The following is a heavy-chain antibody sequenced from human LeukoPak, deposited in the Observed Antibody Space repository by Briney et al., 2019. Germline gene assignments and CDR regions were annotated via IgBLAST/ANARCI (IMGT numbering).Heavy chain of an antibody. CDR2: ISGSGDNT. CDR1: GFTSSSYA. J-gene: IGHJ4*02. D-gene: IGHD3-22*01. Sequence: GGSLRLSCAASGFTSSSYAMSWVRQAPGKGLEWVSGISGSGDNTYYADSVKGRFTISRDNSKNTLYVQVNSLGTEDTAAYYCAKGSYYGSSGSFYFDYWGQGTLVAVSS. V-gene: IGHV3-23*01. CDR3: AKGSYYGSSGSFYFDY.